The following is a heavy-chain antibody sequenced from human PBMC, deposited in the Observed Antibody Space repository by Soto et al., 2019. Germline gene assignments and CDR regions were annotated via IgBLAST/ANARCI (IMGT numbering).Heavy chain of an antibody. J-gene: IGHJ3*01. Sequence: QVTLKESGPVLVKPTETLTLTCTVSGFSLSNARMGVSWIRQPPGKALEWLAHIFANDEESYNTSLRSRLTISRDTSKNHVVLTMTNMDPVDTATYSCARMGDYYDNAGDAFDLWGQGTRVTVSS. CDR3: ARMGDYYDNAGDAFDL. CDR2: IFANDEE. V-gene: IGHV2-26*01. CDR1: GFSLSNARMG. D-gene: IGHD3-22*01.